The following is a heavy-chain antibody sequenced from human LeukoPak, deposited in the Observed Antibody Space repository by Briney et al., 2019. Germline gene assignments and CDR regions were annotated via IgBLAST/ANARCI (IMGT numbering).Heavy chain of an antibody. Sequence: PGGSLRLSCEASGFTVSNNYMTWVRQAPGKGLEWVSTIYGGGDTYYEDSVKGRFTISRDNSRNTLHLQLNSLRVEDTAQYYCVREGPYYGMDVWGQETTVTVS. D-gene: IGHD2-21*01. CDR1: GFTVSNNY. CDR3: VREGPYYGMDV. J-gene: IGHJ6*02. V-gene: IGHV3-53*01. CDR2: IYGGGDT.